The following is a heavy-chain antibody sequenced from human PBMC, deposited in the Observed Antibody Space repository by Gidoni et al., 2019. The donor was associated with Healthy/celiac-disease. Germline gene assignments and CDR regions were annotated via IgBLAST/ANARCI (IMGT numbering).Heavy chain of an antibody. CDR1: GYTFTGYY. D-gene: IGHD3-9*01. CDR2: INPNSGGT. J-gene: IGHJ4*02. CDR3: ARASPGLRYFDWFLFGY. V-gene: IGHV1-2*02. Sequence: QVQLVQSGAEVKKPGASVTVSCKASGYTFTGYYMHWVRQAPGQGLEWMGWINPNSGGTNYAQKFQGRVTMTRDTSISTAYMELSRLRSDDTAVYYCARASPGLRYFDWFLFGYWGQGTLVTVSS.